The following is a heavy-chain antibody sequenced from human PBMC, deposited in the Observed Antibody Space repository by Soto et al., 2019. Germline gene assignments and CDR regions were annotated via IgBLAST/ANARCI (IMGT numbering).Heavy chain of an antibody. Sequence: QVQLVQSGVEVKKPGASVKVSCQASGYTFTNYGITWLRQPPGQGLEWMGWVSAYNRNTNYAQRFQDRVTMTTDTPTRTAYMELRNLKSDATVIYFCARERQYEPLLYWGQGTLVTVSS. CDR2: VSAYNRNT. J-gene: IGHJ4*02. CDR3: ARERQYEPLLY. CDR1: GYTFTNYG. D-gene: IGHD2-2*01. V-gene: IGHV1-18*01.